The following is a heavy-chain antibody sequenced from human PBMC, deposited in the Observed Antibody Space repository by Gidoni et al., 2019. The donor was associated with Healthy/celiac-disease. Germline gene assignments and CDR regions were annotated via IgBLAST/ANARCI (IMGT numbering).Heavy chain of an antibody. CDR1: GYTFTGYY. D-gene: IGHD6-13*01. Sequence: QVQLVQSGAEVKKPGASVKVSCKASGYTFTGYYMHWVRQAPGQGLEWMGWINPNSGGTNYAQKFQGRVTMTRDTSISTAYMELSRLRSDDTAVYYCARALAAAGYYYGMDVWGQGTTVTVSS. CDR2: INPNSGGT. CDR3: ARALAAAGYYYGMDV. V-gene: IGHV1-2*02. J-gene: IGHJ6*02.